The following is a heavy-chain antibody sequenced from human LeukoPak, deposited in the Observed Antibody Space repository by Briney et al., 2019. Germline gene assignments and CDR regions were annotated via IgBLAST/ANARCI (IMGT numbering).Heavy chain of an antibody. CDR2: ISGSGGST. Sequence: AGGSLRLSCAASGFTFSSYAMSWVRQAPGKGLEWVSAISGSGGSTYYADSVKGRFTISRDNSKNTLYLQMNSLRAEDTAVYYCAKGMTALVVYFDYWGQGTLVTVSS. D-gene: IGHD2-21*02. V-gene: IGHV3-23*01. CDR1: GFTFSSYA. CDR3: AKGMTALVVYFDY. J-gene: IGHJ4*02.